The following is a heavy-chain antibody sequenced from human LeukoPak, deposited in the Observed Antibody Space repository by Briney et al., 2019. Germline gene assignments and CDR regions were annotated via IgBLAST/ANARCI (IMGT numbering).Heavy chain of an antibody. V-gene: IGHV4-30-4*01. CDR3: AREGRQPHYYYGMDV. D-gene: IGHD2-2*01. CDR2: IYYSGST. J-gene: IGHJ6*02. Sequence: SQTLSLTCTVSGGSISSGDYYWRWIRQPPGKGLEWIGYIYYSGSTYYNPSLKSRVTISVDTSKNQFSLKLSFVTAADTAVYYCAREGRQPHYYYGMDVWGQGTTVTVSS. CDR1: GGSISSGDYY.